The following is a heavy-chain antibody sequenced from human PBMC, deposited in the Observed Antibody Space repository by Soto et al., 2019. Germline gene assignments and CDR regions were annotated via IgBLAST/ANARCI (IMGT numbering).Heavy chain of an antibody. CDR1: GGSISSGDYY. Sequence: PSETLSLTCTVSGGSISSGDYYWSWIRQPPGKGLEWIGYIYYSGSTYYNPSLKSRVTISVDTSKNQFSLKLSSVTAADTAVYYCARIPATVATIDYWGQGTLVTVSS. V-gene: IGHV4-30-4*01. J-gene: IGHJ4*02. CDR2: IYYSGST. CDR3: ARIPATVATIDY. D-gene: IGHD4-17*01.